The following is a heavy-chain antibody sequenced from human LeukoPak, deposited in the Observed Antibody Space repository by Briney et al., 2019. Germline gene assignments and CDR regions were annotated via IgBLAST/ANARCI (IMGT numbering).Heavy chain of an antibody. Sequence: SETLSLTCTVSGGSISSYYWSWIRQPPGKGLEWIGYIYYSGSTNYNPSLKSRVTISVDTSKNQFSLKLSSVTAADTAVYYCARHAASGYDLGTFDYWRQGTLVTVSS. CDR1: GGSISSYY. V-gene: IGHV4-59*08. CDR3: ARHAASGYDLGTFDY. CDR2: IYYSGST. D-gene: IGHD5-12*01. J-gene: IGHJ4*02.